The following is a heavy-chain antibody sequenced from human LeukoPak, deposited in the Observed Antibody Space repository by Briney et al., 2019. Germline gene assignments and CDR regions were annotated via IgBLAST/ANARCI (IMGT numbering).Heavy chain of an antibody. V-gene: IGHV1-69*05. Sequence: SVKVSCKASGGAFSSYAISWVRQAPGQGLEWMGGIIPIFGTANYAQKFQGRVTITTDESTSTAYMELSSLRSEDTAVYYCAREGEDYGSGSYGYWGQGTLVTVSS. J-gene: IGHJ4*02. CDR3: AREGEDYGSGSYGY. CDR1: GGAFSSYA. CDR2: IIPIFGTA. D-gene: IGHD3-10*01.